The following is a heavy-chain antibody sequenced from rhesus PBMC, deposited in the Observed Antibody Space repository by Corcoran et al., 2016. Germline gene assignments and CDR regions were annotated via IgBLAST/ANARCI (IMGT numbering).Heavy chain of an antibody. CDR3: AKAGKATDFDF. J-gene: IGHJ4*01. V-gene: IGHV4-173*01. CDR2: ISGSSGSA. D-gene: IGHD1-44*01. Sequence: ISGSSGSADYSPSLRSRVAISIDTSKNQVSLNLVSVTAADTAVYYCAKAGKATDFDFWGQGVLVTVSS.